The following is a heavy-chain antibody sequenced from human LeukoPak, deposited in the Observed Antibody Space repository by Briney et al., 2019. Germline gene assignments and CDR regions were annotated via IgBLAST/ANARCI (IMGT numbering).Heavy chain of an antibody. CDR3: ARGRIAALGY. D-gene: IGHD6-13*01. CDR2: IYYSGST. CDR1: GGSISSYY. J-gene: IGHJ4*02. V-gene: IGHV4-59*01. Sequence: SETLSLTCTVSGGSISSYYWSWIRQPPGKGLEWIGYIYYSGSTNYNPSLKSRVTISVDTSKNQFSLKLSSVTAADTAVYYCARGRIAALGYWGQGTLVTVSS.